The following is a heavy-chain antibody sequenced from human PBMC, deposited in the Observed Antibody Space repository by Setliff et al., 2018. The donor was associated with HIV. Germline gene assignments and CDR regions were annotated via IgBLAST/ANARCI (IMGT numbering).Heavy chain of an antibody. D-gene: IGHD3-10*01. CDR3: TTDFSFARDAFDI. Sequence: GALRLSCEASGFTFSTYSMNWVRQAPGKGLEWVSYISSSGTTIYYAAPVKGRFTISRDDSKNTLYLQMNSLKTEDTAVYYCTTDFSFARDAFDIWGQGTMVTVSS. CDR1: GFTFSTYS. V-gene: IGHV3-48*01. CDR2: ISSSGTTI. J-gene: IGHJ3*02.